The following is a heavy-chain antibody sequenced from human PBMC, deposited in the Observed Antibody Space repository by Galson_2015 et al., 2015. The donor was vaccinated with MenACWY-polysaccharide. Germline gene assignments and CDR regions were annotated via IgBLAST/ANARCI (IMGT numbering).Heavy chain of an antibody. Sequence: TLSLTCTVSGGSVSSGRYYWPWLRQPPGKGLEWIGYIYYSGSTNYNPSLKSRVTISVDTSKNQFSLKLTSVTAADTAVYYCARAGSGTCAQDYWGQGTLVTVSS. CDR1: GGSVSSGRYY. V-gene: IGHV4-61*01. D-gene: IGHD3-10*01. CDR2: IYYSGST. J-gene: IGHJ4*02. CDR3: ARAGSGTCAQDY.